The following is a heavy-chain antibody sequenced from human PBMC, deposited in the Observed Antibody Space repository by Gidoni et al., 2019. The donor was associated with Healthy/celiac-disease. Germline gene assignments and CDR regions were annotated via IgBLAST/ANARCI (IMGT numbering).Heavy chain of an antibody. J-gene: IGHJ4*02. D-gene: IGHD2-2*01. CDR2: ISCSGGST. V-gene: IGHV3-23*01. Sequence: EVQLLESGGGLVQPGGSLRLSCAASGFTFRSYAMSWVRQAPGKGLEWVSAISCSGGSTYYADSVKGRFTISRDNSKNTLYLQMNSLRAEDTAVYYCANLWMRSVPAAKGDYWGQGTLVTVSS. CDR3: ANLWMRSVPAAKGDY. CDR1: GFTFRSYA.